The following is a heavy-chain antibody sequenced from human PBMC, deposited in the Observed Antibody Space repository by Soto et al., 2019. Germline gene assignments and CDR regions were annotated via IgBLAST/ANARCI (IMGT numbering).Heavy chain of an antibody. J-gene: IGHJ5*02. Sequence: SETLSLTCTVSGGSISSSSYYWGWIRQPPGKGLEWIGSIYYSGSTYYNPSLKSRVTISVDTSKNQFSLKLSSVTAADTAVYYCARGVPYGSGYNWFDPWGQGTLVTVSS. CDR3: ARGVPYGSGYNWFDP. CDR1: GGSISSSSYY. V-gene: IGHV4-39*01. D-gene: IGHD3-10*01. CDR2: IYYSGST.